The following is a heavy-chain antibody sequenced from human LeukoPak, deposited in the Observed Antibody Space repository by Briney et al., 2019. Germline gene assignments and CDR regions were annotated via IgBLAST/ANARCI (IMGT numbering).Heavy chain of an antibody. V-gene: IGHV1-2*02. D-gene: IGHD3-22*01. CDR3: ARDTYYDSSGYDY. J-gene: IGHJ4*02. CDR2: INPNSGGT. CDR1: GYTFTGYY. Sequence: ASVKVSCKASGYTFTGYYMHWVRQAPGQGLEWMGWINPNSGGTNYAQKFQGRVTMTRDTSISTAYMELSRLRSDDTAVYYCARDTYYDSSGYDYWGRGTLVTVSS.